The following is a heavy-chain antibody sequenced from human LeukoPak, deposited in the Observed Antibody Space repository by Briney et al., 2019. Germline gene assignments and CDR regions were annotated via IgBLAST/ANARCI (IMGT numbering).Heavy chain of an antibody. J-gene: IGHJ6*03. CDR3: ARDQSVAAALDYYYMDV. V-gene: IGHV4-30-2*01. Sequence: SETLSLTCTVSGGSISSGGYYWSWIRQPPGKGLEWIGYIYHSGSTYYNPSLKSRVTISVDRSKNQFSLKLSSVTAADTAVYYCARDQSVAAALDYYYMDVWGKGTTVTVSS. D-gene: IGHD6-13*01. CDR1: GGSISSGGYY. CDR2: IYHSGST.